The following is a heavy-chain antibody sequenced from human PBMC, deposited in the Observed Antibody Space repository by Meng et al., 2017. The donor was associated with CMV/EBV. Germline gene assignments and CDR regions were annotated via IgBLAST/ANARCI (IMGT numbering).Heavy chain of an antibody. Sequence: GGSLRLSCTVSGVTFSSYWMHWIRQAPGKGLEWVSYISSSGSTIYYADSVKGRFTISRDNAKNSLYLQMNSLRAEDTAVYYCARDRGKEYQLLDDYYYYGMDVWGQGTTVTVSS. CDR3: ARDRGKEYQLLDDYYYYGMDV. CDR2: ISSSGSTI. J-gene: IGHJ6*02. D-gene: IGHD2-2*01. V-gene: IGHV3-48*04. CDR1: GVTFSSYW.